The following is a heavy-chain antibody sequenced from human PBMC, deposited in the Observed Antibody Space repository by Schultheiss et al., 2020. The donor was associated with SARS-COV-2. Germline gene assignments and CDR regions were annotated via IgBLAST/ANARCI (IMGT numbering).Heavy chain of an antibody. J-gene: IGHJ4*02. Sequence: GGSLRLSCAASGFTFSSYSMNWVRQAPGKGLEWVSGISGSGVYTYYADSVKGRFTVSRDNSKNMLYLEMNSLRAEDTAVYYCARDPDNWGFDYWGQGALVTVSS. CDR1: GFTFSSYS. V-gene: IGHV3-23*01. CDR3: ARDPDNWGFDY. CDR2: ISGSGVYT. D-gene: IGHD7-27*01.